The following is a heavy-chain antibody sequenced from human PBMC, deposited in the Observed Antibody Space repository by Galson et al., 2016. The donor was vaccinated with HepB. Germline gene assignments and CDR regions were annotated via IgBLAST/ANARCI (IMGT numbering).Heavy chain of an antibody. D-gene: IGHD1-14*01. CDR2: ISGSGDTA. CDR1: GFTFSTYA. J-gene: IGHJ4*02. V-gene: IGHV3-23*01. Sequence: SLRLSCAASGFTFSTYAMHWVRQAPGKGLEWVSAISGSGDTAFYTDSVKGRFTISRDNSESTLYLQMNSLRAGDTALYYCAKGVNQQHPYYFDSWGQGILVTVSS. CDR3: AKGVNQQHPYYFDS.